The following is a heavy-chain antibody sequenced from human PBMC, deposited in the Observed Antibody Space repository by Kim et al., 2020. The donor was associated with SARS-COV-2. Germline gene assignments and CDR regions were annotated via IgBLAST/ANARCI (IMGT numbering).Heavy chain of an antibody. V-gene: IGHV4-39*01. Sequence: YYNPSLKSRVTISVDTSKNQFSLKLSSVTAADTAVYYCARHHIYYYYMDVWGKGTTVTVSS. CDR3: ARHHIYYYYMDV. J-gene: IGHJ6*03.